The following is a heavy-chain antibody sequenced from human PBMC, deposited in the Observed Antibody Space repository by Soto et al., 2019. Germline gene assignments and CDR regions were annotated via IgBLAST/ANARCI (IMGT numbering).Heavy chain of an antibody. Sequence: SETLSLTCTVSGGSISSYYWSWIRQPPGKGLEWIGYIYYSGSTNYNPSLKSRVTISVDTSKNQFSLKLSSVTAADTAVYYCAGTIFGVVIIGNYYMDVWGKGTTVTVSS. D-gene: IGHD3-3*01. CDR1: GGSISSYY. J-gene: IGHJ6*03. V-gene: IGHV4-59*01. CDR2: IYYSGST. CDR3: AGTIFGVVIIGNYYMDV.